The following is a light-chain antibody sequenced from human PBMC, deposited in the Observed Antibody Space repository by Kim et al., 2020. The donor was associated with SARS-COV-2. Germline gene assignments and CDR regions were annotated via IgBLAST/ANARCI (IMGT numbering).Light chain of an antibody. Sequence: ETVLTQSPATLSLSPGEGATLSCRASETVSNYLAWYQQKPGQAPRLLIYDASNRATGIPARFTGSGSGTDFTLTISSLEPEDFAVYYCQQRTNWPLTFGGGTKVEIK. CDR1: ETVSNY. CDR3: QQRTNWPLT. V-gene: IGKV3-11*01. CDR2: DAS. J-gene: IGKJ4*01.